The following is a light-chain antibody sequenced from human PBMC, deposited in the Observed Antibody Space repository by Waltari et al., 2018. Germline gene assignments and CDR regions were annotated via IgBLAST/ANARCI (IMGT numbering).Light chain of an antibody. J-gene: IGLJ6*01. Sequence: QPVLTQSPSASASLGASVNLTCTLSSGHSSYKIAWHQQHQGKAPRYLMRLNSDGSHSKGDGIPDRFSGSSSGAERYLTISNLQSEDEADYYCQTWDTGIDVFGSGTKLTVL. V-gene: IGLV4-69*01. CDR1: SGHSSYK. CDR3: QTWDTGIDV. CDR2: LNSDGSH.